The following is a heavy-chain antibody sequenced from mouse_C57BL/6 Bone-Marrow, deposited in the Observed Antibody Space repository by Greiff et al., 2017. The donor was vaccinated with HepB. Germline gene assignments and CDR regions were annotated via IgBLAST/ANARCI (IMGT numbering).Heavy chain of an antibody. D-gene: IGHD1-1*01. J-gene: IGHJ4*01. CDR3: ARDHYYGSSYPYYAMDY. CDR1: GYTFTSYW. V-gene: IGHV1-55*01. Sequence: VQLQQPGAELVKPGASVKMSCKASGYTFTSYWITWVKQRPGQGLEWIGDIYPGSGSTNYNEKFKSKATLTVDTSSSTAYMQLSSLTSEDSAVYYCARDHYYGSSYPYYAMDYWGQGTSVTVSS. CDR2: IYPGSGST.